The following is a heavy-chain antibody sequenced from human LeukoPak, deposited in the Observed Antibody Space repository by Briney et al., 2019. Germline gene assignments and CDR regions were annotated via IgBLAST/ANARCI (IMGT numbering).Heavy chain of an antibody. CDR1: GYTFTGYY. J-gene: IGHJ4*02. D-gene: IGHD3-22*01. CDR3: ARAQRSYPTYYYDSSGYYDY. Sequence: ASVKVSCKASGYTFTGYYMHWVRQAPGQGLEWMGWINPNSGGTSYAQKFQGRVTMTRDTSTSTVYMELSSLRSEDTAVYYCARAQRSYPTYYYDSSGYYDYWGQGTLVTVSS. V-gene: IGHV1-2*02. CDR2: INPNSGGT.